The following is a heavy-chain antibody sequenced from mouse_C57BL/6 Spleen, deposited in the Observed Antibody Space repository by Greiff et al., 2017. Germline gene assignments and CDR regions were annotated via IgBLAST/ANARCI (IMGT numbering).Heavy chain of an antibody. J-gene: IGHJ1*03. CDR1: GYAFSSYW. D-gene: IGHD2-14*01. Sequence: QVQLKQSGAELVNPGASVKISCKASGYAFSSYWMNWVKQRPGKGLEWIGQIYPGDGDTNYNGKFKGKATLTVDKSSSTAYMQLSSLTSEDSAVYYCARGYDWYFDVWGTGTTVTVSS. CDR3: ARGYDWYFDV. CDR2: IYPGDGDT. V-gene: IGHV1-80*01.